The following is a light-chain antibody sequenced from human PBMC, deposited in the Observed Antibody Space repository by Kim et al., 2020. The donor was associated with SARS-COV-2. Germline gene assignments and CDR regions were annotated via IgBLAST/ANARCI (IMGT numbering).Light chain of an antibody. CDR3: QQYNTYSPHT. CDR1: QSISKC. CDR2: EAS. J-gene: IGKJ2*01. Sequence: ASVGDRVTITCRGSQSISKCLVWYQQKPGKAPRLLIYEASSVESGDPSRVSGSVSGSEFTLTISSLQPDDLATYYCQQYNTYSPHTFGQGTKLEIK. V-gene: IGKV1-5*03.